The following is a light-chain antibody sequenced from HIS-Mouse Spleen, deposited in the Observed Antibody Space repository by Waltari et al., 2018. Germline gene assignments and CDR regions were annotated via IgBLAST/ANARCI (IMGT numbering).Light chain of an antibody. J-gene: IGLJ2*01. CDR3: CSYAGSSTVV. CDR1: SSDVGSYNL. Sequence: QSALTQPASVSGSPGQSITISCTGTSSDVGSYNLVSWYQQHPGKAPKLRIYEGSKRPSGVSNRFSGSKSGNTDSLTISGLQAEDEADYYCCSYAGSSTVVFGGGTKLTVL. V-gene: IGLV2-23*01. CDR2: EGS.